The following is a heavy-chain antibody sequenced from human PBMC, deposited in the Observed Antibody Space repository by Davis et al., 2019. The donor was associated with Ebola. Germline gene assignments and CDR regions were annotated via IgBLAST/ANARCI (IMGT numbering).Heavy chain of an antibody. Sequence: GESLKISCKGSGYNFDTYWIGWVRQMPGKGLEWMGIIYPGDSKTIYSPSFQGQVTISADKSINIAYLQWSSLKASDAAMYYCARRRNTVGAPFDPWGQGTLVTVSS. CDR1: GYNFDTYW. J-gene: IGHJ5*02. D-gene: IGHD1-26*01. V-gene: IGHV5-51*01. CDR2: IYPGDSKT. CDR3: ARRRNTVGAPFDP.